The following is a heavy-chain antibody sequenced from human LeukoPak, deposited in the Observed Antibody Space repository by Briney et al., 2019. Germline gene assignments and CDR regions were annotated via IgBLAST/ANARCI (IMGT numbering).Heavy chain of an antibody. D-gene: IGHD4-23*01. CDR1: GYSFRCYW. Sequence: EFQKICYEASGYSFRCYWNCGGREMRGKRLEWVWIISPGGSDTRDEKFLRGHATISGDKSSRSAYLQWRSLTASDTAKYCCARVDLDDGGNARNFDYWGQGTLVTVSS. V-gene: IGHV5-51*01. J-gene: IGHJ4*02. CDR2: ISPGGSDT. CDR3: ARVDLDDGGNARNFDY.